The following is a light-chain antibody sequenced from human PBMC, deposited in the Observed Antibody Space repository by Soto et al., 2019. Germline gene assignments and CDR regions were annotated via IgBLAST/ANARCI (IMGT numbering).Light chain of an antibody. V-gene: IGKV3-15*01. J-gene: IGKJ1*01. CDR3: QQYNNWPRT. CDR2: GAS. CDR1: QSVSSN. Sequence: MTQSPATLSASLGERATLSCRASQSVSSNLAWYQQKPGQAPRLLIYGASTMATGIPSRFSGSGSGTEFTLTISSLQSEDFATYYCQQYNNWPRTFGQGTKVDIK.